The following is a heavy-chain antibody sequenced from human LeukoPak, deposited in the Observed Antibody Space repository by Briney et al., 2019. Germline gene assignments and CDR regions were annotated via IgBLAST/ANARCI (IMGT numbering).Heavy chain of an antibody. V-gene: IGHV3-23*01. Sequence: GGSLRLSCAASGFTFSSYAMSWVRQAPGKGLEWVSAISGSGGSSYYADSVKGRFTISRDNSKNTLYLQMNSLRAEDTAVYYWSKKSPPPPPFYFDQWGQGTLVTVSS. CDR2: ISGSGGSS. CDR1: GFTFSSYA. J-gene: IGHJ4*02. D-gene: IGHD1-14*01. CDR3: SKKSPPPPPFYFDQ.